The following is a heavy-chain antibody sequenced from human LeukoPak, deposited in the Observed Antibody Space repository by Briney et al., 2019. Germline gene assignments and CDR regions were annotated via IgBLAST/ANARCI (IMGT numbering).Heavy chain of an antibody. CDR3: GRGSVGFGELNY. CDR1: GFTFSSYA. J-gene: IGHJ4*02. CDR2: ISYDGGNK. V-gene: IGHV3-30-3*01. Sequence: GGSLRLSCAASGFTFSSYAMHWVRQAPGKGLEWVVVISYDGGNKFYADSVKGRFTLSRDNSKNTLYLQMNSLRIEDTAVYYCGRGSVGFGELNYWGQGTLVTVSS. D-gene: IGHD3-10*01.